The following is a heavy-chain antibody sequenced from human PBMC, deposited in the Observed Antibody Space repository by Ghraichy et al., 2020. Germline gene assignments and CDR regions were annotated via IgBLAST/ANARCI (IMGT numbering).Heavy chain of an antibody. Sequence: GESLNISCKGSAFSFNTYWIAWVRQMPGKGLEWMGIIYPGDSDTRYSPSFQGQVTISVDKSISTAYLQWNSLKASDTAMYFCGRRKEGMDVWGQGTTVTVSS. CDR1: AFSFNTYW. J-gene: IGHJ6*02. CDR2: IYPGDSDT. V-gene: IGHV5-51*01. CDR3: GRRKEGMDV.